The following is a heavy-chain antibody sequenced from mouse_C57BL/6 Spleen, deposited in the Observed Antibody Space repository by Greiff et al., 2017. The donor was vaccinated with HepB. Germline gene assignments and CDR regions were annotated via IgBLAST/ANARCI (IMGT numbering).Heavy chain of an antibody. CDR1: GYTFTSYT. V-gene: IGHV1-4*01. J-gene: IGHJ1*03. CDR2: INPSSGYT. D-gene: IGHD1-1*01. Sequence: QVQLQQSGAELARPGASVKMSCKASGYTFTSYTMHWVKQRPGQGLEWIGYINPSSGYTKYNQKFKDKATLTADKSSSTAYMQLSSLTSEDSAVYYCARDHYGTPLDFDVWGTGTTVTVSS. CDR3: ARDHYGTPLDFDV.